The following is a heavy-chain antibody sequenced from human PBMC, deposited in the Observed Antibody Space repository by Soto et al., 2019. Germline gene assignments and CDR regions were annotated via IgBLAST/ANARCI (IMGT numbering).Heavy chain of an antibody. CDR1: GFTFSTYG. CDR3: ARKPKANPVDH. CDR2: IWYDGTNE. J-gene: IGHJ4*01. Sequence: GGSLRLSCEASGFTFSTYGMHWVRQAPGKGLEWVAVIWYDGTNEYYADSVKGRFTISRDNSKNTLYLEMNSLRAEDTAVYYCARKPKANPVDHWGQGTLVTVSP. V-gene: IGHV3-33*01. D-gene: IGHD4-17*01.